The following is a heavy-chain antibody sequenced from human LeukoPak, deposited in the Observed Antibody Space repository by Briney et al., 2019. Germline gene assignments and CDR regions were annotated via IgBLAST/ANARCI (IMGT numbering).Heavy chain of an antibody. CDR3: ARDQGIFDY. J-gene: IGHJ4*02. CDR1: GFHFNSYP. V-gene: IGHV3-23*01. Sequence: PGGSLRLSYAASGFHFNSYPMSWVRQATGKGLEWVSAISGSSGSTYYADSVKGRFTISRDNAKNSLYLQMNSLRDEDSAVYYCARDQGIFDYWGQGTLVTVSS. CDR2: ISGSSGST.